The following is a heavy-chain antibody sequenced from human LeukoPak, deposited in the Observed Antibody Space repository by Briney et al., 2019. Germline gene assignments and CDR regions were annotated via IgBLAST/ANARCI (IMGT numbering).Heavy chain of an antibody. V-gene: IGHV3-48*03. Sequence: PGGPLRLSCAASGFTFSSYEMNWVRQAPGKGLEWVSYISSSGSTIYYADSVKGRFTVSRDNAKNSLYLQMNSLRAEDTAVYYCAGLGITMIGGVWGKGTTVTISS. CDR1: GFTFSSYE. CDR2: ISSSGSTI. CDR3: AGLGITMIGGV. J-gene: IGHJ6*04. D-gene: IGHD3-10*02.